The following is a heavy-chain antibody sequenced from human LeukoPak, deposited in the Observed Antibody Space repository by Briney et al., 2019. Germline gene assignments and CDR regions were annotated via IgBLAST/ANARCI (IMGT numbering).Heavy chain of an antibody. CDR3: ARDREEWSWATNILDY. V-gene: IGHV3-33*01. CDR1: GFTVSSYG. CDR2: IWYDGSNK. J-gene: IGHJ4*02. Sequence: QTGGSLRLSCAASGFTVSSYGMHWVRQAPGKGLEWVAVIWYDGSNKYYADSVKGRFTISRDNSKNTLYLQMNSLRAEDTAVYYCARDREEWSWATNILDYWGQGTLVTVSS. D-gene: IGHD5-12*01.